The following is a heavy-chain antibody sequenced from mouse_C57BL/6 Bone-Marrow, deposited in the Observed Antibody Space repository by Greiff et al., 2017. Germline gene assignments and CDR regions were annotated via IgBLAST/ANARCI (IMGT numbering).Heavy chain of an antibody. V-gene: IGHV1-55*01. J-gene: IGHJ2*01. CDR1: GYTFTSYW. Sequence: QVQLQQPGAELVKPGASVKLSCKASGYTFTSYWITWVKPRPGQGLEWIGDIYPTRSRTTYNEQFKRRTILTVDSSSNTAYMPHSSLTSEDSAVLYCARTGPLGRSFDYWGQGTTLTVSS. CDR2: IYPTRSRT. CDR3: ARTGPLGRSFDY. D-gene: IGHD4-1*01.